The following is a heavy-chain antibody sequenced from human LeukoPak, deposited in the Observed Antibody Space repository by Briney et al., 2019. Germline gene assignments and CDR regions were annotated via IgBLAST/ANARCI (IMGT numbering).Heavy chain of an antibody. D-gene: IGHD2-2*02. CDR1: GYTFTSYY. CDR2: INPSGGST. J-gene: IGHJ5*02. CDR3: ARSPISGVPAAIARWGNWFDP. V-gene: IGHV1-46*01. Sequence: ASVKVPCKASGYTFTSYYMHWVRQAPGQGLEWMGIINPSGGSTSYAQKFQGRVTMTRDMSTSTVYMELSSLRSEDTAVYYCARSPISGVPAAIARWGNWFDPWGQGTLVTVSS.